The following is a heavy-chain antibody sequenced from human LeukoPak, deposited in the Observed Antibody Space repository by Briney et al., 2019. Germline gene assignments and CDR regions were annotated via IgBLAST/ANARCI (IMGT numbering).Heavy chain of an antibody. D-gene: IGHD3-10*01. J-gene: IGHJ6*03. CDR3: AREPAVLWFGEGDYYMDV. CDR1: GFTFTSSA. Sequence: SVKVSCKASGFTFTSSAMQWVRQARGQRLEWIGWIVVGSGNTNYAQKFQERVTITRDMSTSTAYMELRSLRSDDTAVYYCAREPAVLWFGEGDYYMDVWGKGTTVTVSS. CDR2: IVVGSGNT. V-gene: IGHV1-58*02.